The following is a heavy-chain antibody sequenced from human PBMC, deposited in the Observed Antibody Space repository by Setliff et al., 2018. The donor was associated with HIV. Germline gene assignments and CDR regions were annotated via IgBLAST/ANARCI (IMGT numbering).Heavy chain of an antibody. CDR3: ARHSDIAPRRTYFDY. J-gene: IGHJ4*02. CDR2: IYARGGT. CDR1: GGSISSYY. V-gene: IGHV4-4*07. D-gene: IGHD6-6*01. Sequence: SETLSLTCSVSGGSISSYYWSWIRQPAGKGLEWIGRIYARGGTNYNPSLESRVTMSVDTSMNQFSLKLTSVTAADTAVYYCARHSDIAPRRTYFDYWGQGTLVTVSS.